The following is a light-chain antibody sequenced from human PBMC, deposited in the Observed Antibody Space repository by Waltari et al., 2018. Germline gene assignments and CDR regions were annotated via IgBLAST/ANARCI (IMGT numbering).Light chain of an antibody. CDR2: DVN. V-gene: IGLV2-11*01. CDR3: CSYAGSYTV. J-gene: IGLJ2*01. Sequence: QSALTQPRSVSGSPGQSVTISCTGTSSDVGGYNYVPWYQHHPRNAPKPIIYDVNKRPSGVPDRFSGSKSGNTASLTVSGLQAEDEADYYCCSYAGSYTVFGGGTKLTVL. CDR1: SSDVGGYNY.